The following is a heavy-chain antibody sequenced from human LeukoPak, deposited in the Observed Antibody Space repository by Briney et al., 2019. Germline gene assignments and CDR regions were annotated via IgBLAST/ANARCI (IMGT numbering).Heavy chain of an antibody. CDR3: ARDGHGTSTWGWFDP. Sequence: ASVTVSCKASENTLSRYYMNWVRQAPGQGLEWMGIINPTGGGASYAQKFQGRVTMTIDTSTSTFYLELSSLTSQDTAVYYCARDGHGTSTWGWFDPWGQGTLVTVSS. J-gene: IGHJ5*01. D-gene: IGHD7-27*01. CDR1: ENTLSRYY. V-gene: IGHV1-46*01. CDR2: INPTGGGA.